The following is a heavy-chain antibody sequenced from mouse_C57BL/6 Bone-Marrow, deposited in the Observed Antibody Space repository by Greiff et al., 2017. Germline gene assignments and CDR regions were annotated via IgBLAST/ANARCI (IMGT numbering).Heavy chain of an antibody. CDR3: FYGSSFDY. CDR1: GYTFTAYW. J-gene: IGHJ2*01. D-gene: IGHD1-1*01. CDR2: ILPGSGST. Sequence: VKLQQSGAELMKPGASVKLSCKAPGYTFTAYWIEWVKQRPGHGLEWIGEILPGSGSTNYNVKFKGKATFTADTSSNTAYMQLSSLTTEDSAIYYCFYGSSFDYWGQGTTLTVSS. V-gene: IGHV1-9*01.